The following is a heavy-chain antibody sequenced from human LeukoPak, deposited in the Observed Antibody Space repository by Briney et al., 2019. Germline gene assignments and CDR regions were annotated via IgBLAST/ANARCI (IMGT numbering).Heavy chain of an antibody. CDR2: IYWDDDK. Sequence: SGPTLVNPTQTLTLTCTFSGFSLSTSGVGVDWIRQPPGKALEWLAVIYWDDDKRYSPSLKSRLTITGDTSNNQVVLTMTNMDPVDTATYCCAQSKSYYGSSGYDFDSWGQGTLVTVSS. V-gene: IGHV2-5*02. CDR3: AQSKSYYGSSGYDFDS. D-gene: IGHD3-22*01. CDR1: GFSLSTSGVG. J-gene: IGHJ4*02.